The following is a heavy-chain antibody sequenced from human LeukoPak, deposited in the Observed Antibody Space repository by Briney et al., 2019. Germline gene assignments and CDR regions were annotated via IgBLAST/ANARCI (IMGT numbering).Heavy chain of an antibody. V-gene: IGHV4-34*01. Sequence: SETLSLTCAVYGGSFSGYYWSWIRQPPGKGLEWIGEINHSGSTNYNPSLKSRVTISVDTSKNQFSLKLSSVTAADTAVYYRARRSYNWNDYWGQGTLVTVSS. CDR1: GGSFSGYY. J-gene: IGHJ4*02. CDR3: ARRSYNWNDY. CDR2: INHSGST. D-gene: IGHD1-20*01.